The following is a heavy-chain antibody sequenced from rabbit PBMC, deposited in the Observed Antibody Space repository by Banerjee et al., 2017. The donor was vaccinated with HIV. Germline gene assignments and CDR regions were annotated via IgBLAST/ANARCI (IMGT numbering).Heavy chain of an antibody. CDR1: GFSFSNGYV. V-gene: IGHV1S45*01. Sequence: QEQLVESGGDLVKPEGSLTLTCTASGFSFSNGYVMCWVRQAPGKGLEWIACINTISGDTVYATWVKGRFTISRDNAQNTVSLQMNSLTAADTATYFCARDETDDAGYNYRLWGPGTLVTVS. D-gene: IGHD7-1*01. CDR3: ARDETDDAGYNYRL. J-gene: IGHJ4*01. CDR2: INTISGDT.